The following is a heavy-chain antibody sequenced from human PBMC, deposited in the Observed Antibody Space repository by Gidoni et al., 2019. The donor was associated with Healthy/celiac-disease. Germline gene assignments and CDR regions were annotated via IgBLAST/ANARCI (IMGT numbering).Heavy chain of an antibody. J-gene: IGHJ4*02. CDR3: ARDRRDGYDFWSGYCGY. CDR1: GYTFTSYY. D-gene: IGHD3-3*01. V-gene: IGHV1-46*01. Sequence: QVQLVQSGAEVKQPGASVKVSCKASGYTFTSYYMHWVRQAPGQGLEWMGISNPSGGSTSYAQKFQGRVTMTRDTSTSTVYMELSSLRSEDTAVYYCARDRRDGYDFWSGYCGYWGQGTLVTVSS. CDR2: SNPSGGST.